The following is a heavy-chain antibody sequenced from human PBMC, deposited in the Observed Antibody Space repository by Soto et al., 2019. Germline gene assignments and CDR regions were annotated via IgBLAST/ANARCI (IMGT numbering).Heavy chain of an antibody. CDR2: MNPGSGDT. CDR3: ARMETFGSLNWFDP. D-gene: IGHD3-16*01. Sequence: GXSVKVSCKASGYSFTNNDVSWVRQATGQGLEWMGWMNPGSGDTGYAQKFQGRVTTTRDISIATAYMELSSLRSDDTAIYYCARMETFGSLNWFDPWGQGTLVTVSS. CDR1: GYSFTNND. V-gene: IGHV1-8*01. J-gene: IGHJ5*02.